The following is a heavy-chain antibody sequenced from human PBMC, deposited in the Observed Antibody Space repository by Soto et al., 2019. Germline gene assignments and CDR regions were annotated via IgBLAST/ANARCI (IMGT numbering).Heavy chain of an antibody. CDR3: ARNSGDYEVY. J-gene: IGHJ4*02. CDR1: GFTFSSYE. Sequence: ESGGDLVQPGGSLRLSCAGSGFTFSSYEMNWVRQAPGKGLEWVSYISTTGSSIHYADSVRGRFTISRDNTKNSLYLQMNSLRAEDTAIYYCARNSGDYEVYWGQGTLVTVS. CDR2: ISTTGSSI. D-gene: IGHD4-17*01. V-gene: IGHV3-48*03.